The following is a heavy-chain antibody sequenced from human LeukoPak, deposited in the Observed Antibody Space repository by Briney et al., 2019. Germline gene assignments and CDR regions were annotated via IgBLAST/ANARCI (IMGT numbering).Heavy chain of an antibody. Sequence: SETLSPTCAVYGGSFSGYYWSWIRQPPGKGLEWIGEINHSGSTNYNPSLKSRVTISVDTSKNQFSLKLSSVTAADTAVYYCARRGSSSWYSYWVSHFDLWGRGTLVTVSS. CDR1: GGSFSGYY. CDR3: ARRGSSSWYSYWVSHFDL. CDR2: INHSGST. V-gene: IGHV4-34*01. D-gene: IGHD6-13*01. J-gene: IGHJ2*01.